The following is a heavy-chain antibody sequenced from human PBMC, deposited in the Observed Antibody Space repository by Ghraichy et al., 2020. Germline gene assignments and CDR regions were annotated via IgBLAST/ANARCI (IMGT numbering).Heavy chain of an antibody. CDR1: GFTFDDYA. Sequence: GGSLRLSCAASGFTFDDYAMHWVRQAPGKGLEWVSGISWNSGSIGYADSVKGRFTISRDNAKNSLYLQMNSLRAEDTALYYCAKDGSGSYYGRAGNWFDPWGQGTLVTVSS. J-gene: IGHJ5*02. D-gene: IGHD3-10*01. CDR3: AKDGSGSYYGRAGNWFDP. CDR2: ISWNSGSI. V-gene: IGHV3-9*01.